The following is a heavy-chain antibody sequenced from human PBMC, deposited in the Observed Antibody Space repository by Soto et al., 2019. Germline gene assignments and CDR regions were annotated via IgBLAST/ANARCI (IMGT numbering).Heavy chain of an antibody. CDR1: GFTFSSYA. CDR2: ISGDGFST. Sequence: EVQLLESGGGLVQPGGSLRLSCAASGFTFSSYAVSWVRQAPGKGLEWVSSISGDGFSTYYADSVKGRLTISRDNSKNTLYLQMNSLRAEDTAVYYCARRGGFGEEPKYYYYGMDVWGQGTTVTVS. CDR3: ARRGGFGEEPKYYYYGMDV. D-gene: IGHD3-10*01. V-gene: IGHV3-23*01. J-gene: IGHJ6*02.